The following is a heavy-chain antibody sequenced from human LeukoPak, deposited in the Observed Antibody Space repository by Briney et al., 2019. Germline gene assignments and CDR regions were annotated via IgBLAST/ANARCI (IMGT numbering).Heavy chain of an antibody. Sequence: PSETLSLTCTVSGGSISSSSYYWGWIRQPPGKGLEWIGSIYHSGSTYYNPSLKSRVTISVDTSKNQLSLKLSPVTAADTAVYYCASFSSSWDTDYWGQGTLVTVSS. CDR3: ASFSSSWDTDY. V-gene: IGHV4-39*07. CDR2: IYHSGST. D-gene: IGHD6-13*01. J-gene: IGHJ4*02. CDR1: GGSISSSSYY.